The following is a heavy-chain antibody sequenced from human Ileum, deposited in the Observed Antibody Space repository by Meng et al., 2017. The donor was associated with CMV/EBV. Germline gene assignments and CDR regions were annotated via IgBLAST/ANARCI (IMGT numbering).Heavy chain of an antibody. CDR1: GYTFSSYD. CDR2: MNPNSGNT. CDR3: AGRTDSSGYQWVY. Sequence: ASVKVSCKASGYTFSSYDINWVRQATGQGLEWMGWMNPNSGNTGYAQKFQDRVTITRNTSISTAYMELSSLRFEDTAVYYCAGRTDSSGYQWVYWGQGTLVTVSS. V-gene: IGHV1-8*03. J-gene: IGHJ4*02. D-gene: IGHD3-22*01.